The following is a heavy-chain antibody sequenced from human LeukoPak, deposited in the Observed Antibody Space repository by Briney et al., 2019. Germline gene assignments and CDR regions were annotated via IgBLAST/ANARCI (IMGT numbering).Heavy chain of an antibody. CDR2: IYHSGST. CDR1: GYSISSGYY. V-gene: IGHV4-38-2*02. CDR3: SYSSGWTLGYFDY. D-gene: IGHD6-19*01. J-gene: IGHJ4*02. Sequence: SETLSLTCTASGYSISSGYYWGWIRQPPGKGLEWIGSIYHSGSTYYNPSLKSRVTISVDTSKNQFSLKLSSVTAADTAVYYCSYSSGWTLGYFDYWGQGTLVTVSS.